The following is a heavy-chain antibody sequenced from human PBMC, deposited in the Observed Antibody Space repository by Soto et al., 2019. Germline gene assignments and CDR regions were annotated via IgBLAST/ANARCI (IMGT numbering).Heavy chain of an antibody. V-gene: IGHV1-2*02. CDR3: ARDLAKGGGSAGFDY. Sequence: SAKVSCKGCGYPLTLYYMHWVRQDPVQGLEWMGWINPKSGGTMYPQKFQGRVTMTWDTSISTAYMALTRLRSDDTAVYYCARDLAKGGGSAGFDYWGQGTLVPVSS. CDR1: GYPLTLYY. J-gene: IGHJ4*02. D-gene: IGHD1-26*01. CDR2: INPKSGGT.